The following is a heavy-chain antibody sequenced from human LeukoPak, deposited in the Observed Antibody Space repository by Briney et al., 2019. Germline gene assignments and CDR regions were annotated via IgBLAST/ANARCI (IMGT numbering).Heavy chain of an antibody. V-gene: IGHV1-69*05. D-gene: IGHD2-2*02. CDR2: IIPNFGTA. CDR3: AKDHGIVVVPAAIGDY. Sequence: SVKVSCKASGGTFSSYAISWVRQAPGQGLEWMGGIIPNFGTANYAQKFQGRVTTTTDESTSTAYMELSSLRSEDTAVYYCAKDHGIVVVPAAIGDYWGQGTLVTVSS. CDR1: GGTFSSYA. J-gene: IGHJ4*02.